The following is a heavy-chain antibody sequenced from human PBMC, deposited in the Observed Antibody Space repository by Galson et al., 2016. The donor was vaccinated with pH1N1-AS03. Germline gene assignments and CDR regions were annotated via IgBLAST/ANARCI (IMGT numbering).Heavy chain of an antibody. CDR3: ARVYLGTPVPYNCFDP. J-gene: IGHJ5*02. V-gene: IGHV4-31*03. CDR2: INYSGSS. D-gene: IGHD1-14*01. Sequence: TLSLTCTVSGASISSGTYCWGWIRQHPGKGLEWIGRINYSGSSNYNPSLKSRLIISVDTSKNQLSLRLSSVTAADTAVYYCARVYLGTPVPYNCFDPWGQGTRVTVSS. CDR1: GASISSGTYC.